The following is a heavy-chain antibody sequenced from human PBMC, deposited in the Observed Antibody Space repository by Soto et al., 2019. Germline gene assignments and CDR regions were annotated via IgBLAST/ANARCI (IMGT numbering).Heavy chain of an antibody. Sequence: GESLKISCDGRGYSFTDYSITWLRRTPGTGLEWMGKIHPSDSYTNFNPSFQGHVSISVDRSANTAYLQWTSLKASDSGIYYCAMTLVETSTTSPVMDVWGHGTTVTVSS. V-gene: IGHV5-10-1*01. CDR2: IHPSDSYT. CDR1: GYSFTDYS. J-gene: IGHJ6*01. D-gene: IGHD1-1*01. CDR3: AMTLVETSTTSPVMDV.